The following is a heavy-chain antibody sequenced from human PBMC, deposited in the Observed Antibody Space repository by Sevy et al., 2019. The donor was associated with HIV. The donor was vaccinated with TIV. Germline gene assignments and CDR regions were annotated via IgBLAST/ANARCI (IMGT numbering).Heavy chain of an antibody. V-gene: IGHV1-69*13. D-gene: IGHD3-10*01. J-gene: IGHJ5*02. CDR2: IIPIFGTE. Sequence: ASVKVSCKASGGTFSSYAISWVRQAPGQGLEWMGRIIPIFGTENYAQKFQGRVTITADESTSTAYMELSSLRSEDTAVYYCAGEGDSGSGSYNWFDPWGQGTLVTVSS. CDR3: AGEGDSGSGSYNWFDP. CDR1: GGTFSSYA.